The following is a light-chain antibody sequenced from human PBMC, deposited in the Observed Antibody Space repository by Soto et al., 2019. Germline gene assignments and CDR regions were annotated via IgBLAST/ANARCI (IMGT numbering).Light chain of an antibody. CDR3: LAWDDSLNGNL. Sequence: QSVLTQPPSASGTPGQRVTISCSGSSSNIESNTVYWYQQLPGMAPRLLIHTNDRRPSGVPDRFSGFKSGTSASLAISGLQSEDEADYYCLAWDDSLNGNLFGTGTKVTVL. CDR2: TND. CDR1: SSNIESNT. V-gene: IGLV1-44*01. J-gene: IGLJ1*01.